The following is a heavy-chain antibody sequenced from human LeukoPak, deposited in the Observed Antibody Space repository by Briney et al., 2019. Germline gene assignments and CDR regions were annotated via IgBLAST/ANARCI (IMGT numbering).Heavy chain of an antibody. Sequence: GGSLRLSCAASGFTFSSYAMHWVRQAPGKGLEWVAVISYDGSNKYYADSVKGRFTISRDNSKNTLYLQMNSLRAEDTAVYYCARSDGYPTFDYWGQGTLVTVSS. CDR3: ARSDGYPTFDY. J-gene: IGHJ4*02. CDR1: GFTFSSYA. V-gene: IGHV3-30-3*01. CDR2: ISYDGSNK. D-gene: IGHD5-12*01.